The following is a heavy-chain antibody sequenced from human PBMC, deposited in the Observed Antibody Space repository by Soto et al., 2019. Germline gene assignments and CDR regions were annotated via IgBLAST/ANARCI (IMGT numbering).Heavy chain of an antibody. Sequence: QAQLVQSGSEVERPGASVKVSCKASGYSVTGYFLHWVRQAAGQGLEWMGWINPNGGGTNYAQKFQGRVTMTRDKSISTVYMKVSRLRADDTYVYVCASGEMDTDPFDKWGQGTLVTVSS. V-gene: IGHV1-2*02. CDR3: ASGEMDTDPFDK. D-gene: IGHD3-10*01. CDR1: GYSVTGYF. J-gene: IGHJ5*02. CDR2: INPNGGGT.